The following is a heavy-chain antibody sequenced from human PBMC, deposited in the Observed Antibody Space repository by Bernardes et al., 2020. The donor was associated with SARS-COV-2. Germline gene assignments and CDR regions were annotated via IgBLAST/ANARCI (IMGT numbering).Heavy chain of an antibody. J-gene: IGHJ5*02. Sequence: GGSLRVSCAASGFTFSSYSMNWVRQAPGKGLEWVSYISSSSSTIYYADSVKGRFTISRDNAKNSLYLQMNSLRAEDTAVYYCARDRSSSWYWSPDTPRWFDPWGQGTLVTVSS. CDR1: GFTFSSYS. V-gene: IGHV3-48*04. CDR2: ISSSSSTI. CDR3: ARDRSSSWYWSPDTPRWFDP. D-gene: IGHD6-13*01.